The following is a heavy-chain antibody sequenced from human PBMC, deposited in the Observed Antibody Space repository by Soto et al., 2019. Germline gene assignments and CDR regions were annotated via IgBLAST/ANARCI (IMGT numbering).Heavy chain of an antibody. J-gene: IGHJ3*01. V-gene: IGHV3-23*01. D-gene: IGHD3-16*01. CDR2: SGSGGST. CDR1: GFSFRSYT. CDR3: AKDYPYDYIRGAIDV. Sequence: EVKLLESGGGLVQPGGSLRLSCAASGFSFRSYTMSWVRQAPGKGLEWVSVSGSGGSTYYADSVKGRFTISRDNSQNTLYLQMNSLRVEDTAVYYCAKDYPYDYIRGAIDVWGQGTMVTVSS.